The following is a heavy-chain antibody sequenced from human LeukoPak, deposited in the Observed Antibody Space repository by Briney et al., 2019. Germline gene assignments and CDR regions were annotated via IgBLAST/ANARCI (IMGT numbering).Heavy chain of an antibody. D-gene: IGHD3-16*02. CDR1: GYSISSGYY. Sequence: SETLSLTCTVSGYSISSGYYWGWIRQPPGKGLEWIGSIYHTGSTYYNPSLKSRVTISVDTSKNQFSLRLSSVTAADTAVYYCARLQPNWLRLGELSSSPDYWGQGTLVTVSS. J-gene: IGHJ4*02. CDR2: IYHTGST. V-gene: IGHV4-38-2*02. CDR3: ARLQPNWLRLGELSSSPDY.